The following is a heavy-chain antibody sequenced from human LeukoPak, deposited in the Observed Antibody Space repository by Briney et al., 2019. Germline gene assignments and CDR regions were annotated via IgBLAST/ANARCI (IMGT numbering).Heavy chain of an antibody. CDR1: GGSISSGGYS. V-gene: IGHV4-30-2*01. Sequence: SLTLSLTCAVSGGSISSGGYSWSWIQQPPGKGLEWIGYIYHSGSTYYNPSLKSRVTISVDRSKNQFSLKLSSVTAADTAVYYCARGISMAIDYWGQGTLVTVSS. J-gene: IGHJ4*02. D-gene: IGHD5-24*01. CDR3: ARGISMAIDY. CDR2: IYHSGST.